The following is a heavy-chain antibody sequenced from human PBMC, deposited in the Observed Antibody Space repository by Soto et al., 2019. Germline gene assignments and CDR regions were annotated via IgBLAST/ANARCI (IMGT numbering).Heavy chain of an antibody. Sequence: EVQLLESGGGLVQPGGPLRLSCTASGFTFSNYVMSWVRQAPGRGLEWVSAVSGSGISTFYADSVKGRVIISRDNSENTLYLQLNSLRAEDTAVYFCARVQVQLMENIFDYWGQGTLVTVSS. CDR3: ARVQVQLMENIFDY. V-gene: IGHV3-23*01. CDR1: GFTFSNYV. CDR2: VSGSGIST. J-gene: IGHJ4*02. D-gene: IGHD2-8*01.